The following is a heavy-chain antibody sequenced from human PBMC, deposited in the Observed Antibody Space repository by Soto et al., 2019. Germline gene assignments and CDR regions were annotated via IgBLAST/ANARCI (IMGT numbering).Heavy chain of an antibody. D-gene: IGHD3-16*01. CDR2: ISEGGTTT. V-gene: IGHV3-48*03. CDR1: GFMFNDYE. Sequence: EVQLVESGGGLAQSGGSLRLSCAASGFMFNDYEMNWVRQAPGKGLEWVSYISEGGTTTHYTDSVKGRFTISRDNAKESLYLQMNSLTPEDTATYFCVRDARVGDLLLWDCWGQGVVVSVSS. CDR3: VRDARVGDLLLWDC. J-gene: IGHJ4*02.